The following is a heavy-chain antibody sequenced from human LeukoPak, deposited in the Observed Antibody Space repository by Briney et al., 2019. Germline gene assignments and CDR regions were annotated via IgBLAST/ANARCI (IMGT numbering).Heavy chain of an antibody. D-gene: IGHD4-17*01. CDR2: ISGSGGST. V-gene: IGHV3-23*01. CDR1: GFTFSSYT. CDR3: ANAPAYGLPLY. Sequence: PVGSLRLSCSASGFTFSSYTMTWVRQAPGKGLEWVSGISGSGGSTYDADSVKGRFTISRDNSKNTLYLQMNSLRVEDTAVYYCANAPAYGLPLYWGKGTVVSVSS. J-gene: IGHJ4*02.